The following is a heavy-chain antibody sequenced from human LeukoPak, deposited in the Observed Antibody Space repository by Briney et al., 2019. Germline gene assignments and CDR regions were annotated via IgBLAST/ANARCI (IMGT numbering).Heavy chain of an antibody. CDR2: ISWNSGSI. CDR1: GFTFDDYA. Sequence: PGRSLRLSCAASGFTFDDYAMHWVRQAPGKGLEWVSGISWNSGSIGYADSVKGRFTISRDNAKNSLYLQMNSLRAEDTALYYCANTGYYSIADAFGVWGQGTMVTVSS. D-gene: IGHD3-22*01. J-gene: IGHJ3*01. CDR3: ANTGYYSIADAFGV. V-gene: IGHV3-9*01.